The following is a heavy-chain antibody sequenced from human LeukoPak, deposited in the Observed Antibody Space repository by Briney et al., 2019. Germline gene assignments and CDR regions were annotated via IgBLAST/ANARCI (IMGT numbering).Heavy chain of an antibody. J-gene: IGHJ6*02. CDR2: ISSSGGLT. CDR1: GFPFSDYY. D-gene: IGHD2-15*01. CDR3: ARGLRLDLLVDYGMDV. V-gene: IGHV3-11*04. Sequence: PGGSLRLSCVASGFPFSDYYMNWIRQAPGKGMEWISYISSSGGLTHYIDSEKGRFTISRDNARNSLYLDMSSLRAEDTAVYYCARGLRLDLLVDYGMDVWGQGTTVTVSS.